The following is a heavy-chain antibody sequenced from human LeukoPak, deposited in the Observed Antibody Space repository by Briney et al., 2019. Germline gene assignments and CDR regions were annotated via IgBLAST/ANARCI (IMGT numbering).Heavy chain of an antibody. D-gene: IGHD7-27*01. V-gene: IGHV3-30*03. CDR1: GFTFSSNG. CDR2: ISYDGSNK. CDR3: ARGWGDY. J-gene: IGHJ4*02. Sequence: GGSLKLSCAASGFTFSSNGMHWVRQAPGKGLEWVAVISYDGSNKHYADSVKGRFTISRDNSKNTLYLQMNSLRVDDTAVYYCARGWGDYWGQGTLVTVSS.